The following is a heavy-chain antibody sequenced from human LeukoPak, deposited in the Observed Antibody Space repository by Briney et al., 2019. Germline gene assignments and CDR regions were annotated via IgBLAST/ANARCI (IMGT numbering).Heavy chain of an antibody. CDR1: GYTFTSYG. D-gene: IGHD3-10*01. CDR3: AITMVRGVIPFFDY. V-gene: IGHV1-18*01. CDR2: ISAYNGNT. Sequence: ASVKVSCKASGYTFTSYGISWVRQAPGQGLEWMGWISAYNGNTNYAQKLQGRVTITRDTSASTAYMELSSLRSEDTAVYYCAITMVRGVIPFFDYWGQGTLVTVSS. J-gene: IGHJ4*02.